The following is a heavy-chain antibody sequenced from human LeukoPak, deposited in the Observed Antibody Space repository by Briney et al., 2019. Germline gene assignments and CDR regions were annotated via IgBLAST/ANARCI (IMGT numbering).Heavy chain of an antibody. CDR2: ISNSGST. CDR3: ARVHDSSGYYLGAFDV. V-gene: IGHV4-4*07. J-gene: IGHJ3*01. D-gene: IGHD3-22*01. Sequence: SETLSLTCTVSNGSISSNFWSWIRQPAGKGLEWIGRISNSGSTNYNPSLKSRVTMSVDTSKNQFSLRLSSVTAADTAIYYCARVHDSSGYYLGAFDVWGQGTVVTVSS. CDR1: NGSISSNF.